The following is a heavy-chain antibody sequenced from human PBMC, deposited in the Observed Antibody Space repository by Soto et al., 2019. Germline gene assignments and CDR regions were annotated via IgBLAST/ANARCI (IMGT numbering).Heavy chain of an antibody. CDR1: GGSISSGGYY. CDR2: IYYSGNT. D-gene: IGHD2-21*02. V-gene: IGHV4-30-4*02. Sequence: PSETLSLTCTVSGGSISSGGYYWSWIRQPPGKGLEWIGYIYYSGNTYYNPSLKRRFSISVDTSKNQFSLKLNSVTAADTAVYYCARDLWGYCGADCYPLDVWGQGTTVTVSS. CDR3: ARDLWGYCGADCYPLDV. J-gene: IGHJ6*02.